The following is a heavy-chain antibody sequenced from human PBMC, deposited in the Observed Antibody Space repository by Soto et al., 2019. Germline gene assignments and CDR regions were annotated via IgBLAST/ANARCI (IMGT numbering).Heavy chain of an antibody. V-gene: IGHV3-30*18. CDR3: VKQRGYNYGPGPLDY. CDR1: GFTFSSFA. D-gene: IGHD5-18*01. CDR2: ISYDGSNI. J-gene: IGHJ4*02. Sequence: PGGSLRLSCAASGFTFSSFAMDWVRQAPGKGLEWVTVISYDGSNINYADSVKGRFSISRDNSKNTLYLQMNSLRAEDTAVHYYVKQRGYNYGPGPLDYWGQGTLVTVSS.